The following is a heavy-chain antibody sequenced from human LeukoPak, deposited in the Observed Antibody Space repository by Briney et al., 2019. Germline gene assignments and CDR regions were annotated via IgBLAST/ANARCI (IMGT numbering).Heavy chain of an antibody. J-gene: IGHJ6*02. CDR1: RFTFKNYG. CDR2: IYYDGSKK. D-gene: IGHD3-10*01. V-gene: IGHV3-33*01. Sequence: GGSLRLSCAASRFTFKNYGMHWVRQAPGKGLEWVAVIYYDGSKKYYADSVKGRFTISRDNSKNTLYLQMNSLRAEDTAVYYCARDQRAMVRGVITWGRYYYYYGMDVWGQGTTVTVSS. CDR3: ARDQRAMVRGVITWGRYYYYYGMDV.